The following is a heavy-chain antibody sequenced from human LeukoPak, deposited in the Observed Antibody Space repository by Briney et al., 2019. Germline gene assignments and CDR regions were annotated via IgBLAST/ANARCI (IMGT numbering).Heavy chain of an antibody. CDR3: ARVRADLLPIFDY. V-gene: IGHV3-21*01. D-gene: IGHD3-22*01. CDR1: GFTFSSYS. Sequence: GGSLRLSCAASGFTFSSYSMNWVRQAPGKGLEWVSSISSSSSYIYYADSVKGRFTISRDNAKNSLYLQMNSLRAEDTAVYYCARVRADLLPIFDYWGQGTLVTVSS. J-gene: IGHJ4*02. CDR2: ISSSSSYI.